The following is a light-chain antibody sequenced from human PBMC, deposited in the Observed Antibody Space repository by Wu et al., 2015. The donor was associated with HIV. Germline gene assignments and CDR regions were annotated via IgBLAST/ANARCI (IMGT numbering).Light chain of an antibody. J-gene: IGKJ5*01. V-gene: IGKV3-11*01. Sequence: EIVLTQFPVTLSLSPGERATLSCRASQSVSSYLAWYQQKPGQAPRLLIYDASNRATGIPARFSGSGSGTDFTLTISSLEPEDFAVYYCQQRSNWPLITFGQGTRLEIK. CDR3: QQRSNWPLIT. CDR1: QSVSSY. CDR2: DAS.